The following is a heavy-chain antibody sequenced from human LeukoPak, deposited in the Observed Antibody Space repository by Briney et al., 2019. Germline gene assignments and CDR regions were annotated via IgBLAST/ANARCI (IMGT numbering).Heavy chain of an antibody. V-gene: IGHV1-46*01. D-gene: IGHD3-22*01. CDR3: ARDLGITMIGDYYGMDV. Sequence: ASVKVSCKASGYTFTSYYMHWVRQAPGQGLEWMGIINPSGGSTSYAQKFQGRVTMTRDTSTSTVYMELSSLRSEDTAVYYCARDLGITMIGDYYGMDVWGQGTTVTASS. J-gene: IGHJ6*02. CDR2: INPSGGST. CDR1: GYTFTSYY.